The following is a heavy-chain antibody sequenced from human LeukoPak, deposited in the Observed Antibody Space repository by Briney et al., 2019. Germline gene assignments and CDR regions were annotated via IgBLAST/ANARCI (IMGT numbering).Heavy chain of an antibody. J-gene: IGHJ3*02. D-gene: IGHD3-22*01. Sequence: AETLSLTCTVSGGSISTYYWNWIRQPPGKGLEWIGYIYYSGSTNYNPSLTGRVTISVDTSKNQFSLKLSSVTAADTAVYYCAREYNYYDSSGWDAFEIWGQGT. CDR1: GGSISTYY. CDR2: IYYSGST. CDR3: AREYNYYDSSGWDAFEI. V-gene: IGHV4-59*01.